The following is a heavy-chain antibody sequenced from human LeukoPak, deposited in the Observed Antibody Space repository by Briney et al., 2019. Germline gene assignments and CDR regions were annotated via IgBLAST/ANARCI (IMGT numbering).Heavy chain of an antibody. CDR3: ARTADDRFDY. Sequence: PSETLSLTCTVSGGSISSSSYYWSWIRQPPGKGLEWIGYIYYSGSTNYNPSLKSRVTISVDTSKNQFSLKLSSVTAADTAVYYCARTADDRFDYWGQGTLVTVSS. CDR1: GGSISSSSYY. D-gene: IGHD3-3*01. CDR2: IYYSGST. V-gene: IGHV4-61*01. J-gene: IGHJ4*02.